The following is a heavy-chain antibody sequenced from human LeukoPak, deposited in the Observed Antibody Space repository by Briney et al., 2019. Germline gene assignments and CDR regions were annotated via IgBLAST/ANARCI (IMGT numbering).Heavy chain of an antibody. CDR2: INPNSGGT. V-gene: IGHV1-2*04. CDR3: ARGVSITGILPFDY. J-gene: IGHJ4*02. D-gene: IGHD1-20*01. Sequence: GASVKVSCKASGYTFTVYYMHWVRQAPGQGLEWMGWINPNSGGTNYAQKFQGWVTMTRDTSISTAYMELSRLRSDDTAVYYCARGVSITGILPFDYWGQGTLVTVSS. CDR1: GYTFTVYY.